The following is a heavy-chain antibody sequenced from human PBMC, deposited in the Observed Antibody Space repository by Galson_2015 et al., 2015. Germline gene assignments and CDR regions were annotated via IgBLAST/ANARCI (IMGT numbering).Heavy chain of an antibody. CDR2: IEGSTDNT. CDR3: AKYRLRGAHGY. D-gene: IGHD4-17*01. V-gene: IGHV3-23*01. J-gene: IGHJ4*02. Sequence: SLRLSGAASGFTLSSNAMTWVRQAPGKGLEWVSAIEGSTDNTHYADYVKGRFTMSRDTSKNTMFLQMNSLRAEDTAVYYCAKYRLRGAHGYWGQGTLVTVSS. CDR1: GFTLSSNA.